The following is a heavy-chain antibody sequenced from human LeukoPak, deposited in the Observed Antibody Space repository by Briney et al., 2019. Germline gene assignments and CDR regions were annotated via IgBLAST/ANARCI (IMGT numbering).Heavy chain of an antibody. Sequence: TGGSLRLSCVASGFNFSDYAMNWVRQAPGKGLEWVSAISGSGGTTHYADSVKGRFAISRDNSKNTLSLQMSHLRHEDTARYHCAKDRYSNYGNWFDPWGQGTQVTVFS. V-gene: IGHV3-23*01. CDR3: AKDRYSNYGNWFDP. CDR1: GFNFSDYA. CDR2: ISGSGGTT. J-gene: IGHJ5*02. D-gene: IGHD4-11*01.